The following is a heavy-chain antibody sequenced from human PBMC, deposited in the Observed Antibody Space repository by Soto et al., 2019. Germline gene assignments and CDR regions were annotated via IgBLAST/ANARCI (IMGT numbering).Heavy chain of an antibody. Sequence: SVKVSCKASGGTFSSYAISWVRQAPGQGLEWMGGIIPIFGTANYAQKFQGRVTITADESTSTAYMELSSLRSEDTAVYYCARESPGIAVAGGLDLNWFDPWGQGTLVTVSS. CDR2: IIPIFGTA. D-gene: IGHD6-19*01. CDR3: ARESPGIAVAGGLDLNWFDP. CDR1: GGTFSSYA. V-gene: IGHV1-69*13. J-gene: IGHJ5*02.